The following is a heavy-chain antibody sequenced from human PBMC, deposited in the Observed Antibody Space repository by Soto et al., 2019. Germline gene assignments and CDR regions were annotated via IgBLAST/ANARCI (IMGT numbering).Heavy chain of an antibody. J-gene: IGHJ4*02. CDR1: GDSVSNNGAT. D-gene: IGHD2-15*01. CDR2: AYYRSRWRY. CDR3: ARDPPDFNSGFDY. Sequence: PSQTLSLTCAICGDSVSNNGATWNLIRQSPSRGLEWLGRAYYRSRWRYDYATSVRGRITINPDTSKNQFSLQLNSVTPEDTAVYYCARDPPDFNSGFDYWGQGTPVTVYS. V-gene: IGHV6-1*01.